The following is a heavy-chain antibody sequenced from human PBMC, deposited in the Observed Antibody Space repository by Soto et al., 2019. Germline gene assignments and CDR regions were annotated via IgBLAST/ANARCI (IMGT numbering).Heavy chain of an antibody. V-gene: IGHV4-31*03. D-gene: IGHD4-17*01. CDR1: GGSISTGGYY. Sequence: QVQLQESGPGLVKPSQTLSLTCTVSGGSISTGGYYWTWIRQHPGKGLEWIGYTSYSGTTYHNPSLKSRVTISVDTSKNQFSLKLSSVTAADTAVYYCARGLSVTLFDNWGQGTLVTVSS. CDR3: ARGLSVTLFDN. J-gene: IGHJ4*02. CDR2: TSYSGTT.